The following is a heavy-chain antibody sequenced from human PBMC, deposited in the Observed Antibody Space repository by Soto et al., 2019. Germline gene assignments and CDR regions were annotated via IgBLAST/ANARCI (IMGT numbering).Heavy chain of an antibody. CDR2: VTGSGGQI. CDR1: GFTFSSYA. D-gene: IGHD2-21*01. V-gene: IGHV3-23*01. CDR3: AKDAVYNDGLWLMDS. J-gene: IGHJ5*02. Sequence: PGGSLRLSCAASGFTFSSYAMHWVRQAPGKGLKCVSGVTGSGGQIHYADSVKGRFTISKDNSKNTLYLQMSSLRDEDTALYYCAKDAVYNDGLWLMDSWGQGTLVTVPQ.